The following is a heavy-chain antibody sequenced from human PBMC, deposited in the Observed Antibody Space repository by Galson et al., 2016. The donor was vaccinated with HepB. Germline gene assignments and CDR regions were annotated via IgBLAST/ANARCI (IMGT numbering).Heavy chain of an antibody. CDR1: GFSFSSYN. CDR3: SRELMGCKEYYYYGMDV. Sequence: SLRLSCAASGFSFSSYNMNWVRQAPGKGLEWVSFLSSTSSTIYYADSVKGRFTISRDNAKNSLYLQMNSLRDEDTAVYYCSRELMGCKEYYYYGMDVWGQGTTVTVSS. V-gene: IGHV3-48*02. J-gene: IGHJ6*02. D-gene: IGHD3-16*01. CDR2: LSSTSSTI.